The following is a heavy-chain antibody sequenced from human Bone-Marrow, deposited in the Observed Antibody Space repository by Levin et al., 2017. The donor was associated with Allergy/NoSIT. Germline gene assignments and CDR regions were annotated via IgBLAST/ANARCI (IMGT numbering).Heavy chain of an antibody. J-gene: IGHJ4*02. Sequence: SCAASGFTLSNVRISWVRQAPGKGLEWVGHINTIADGGTADSAAPVKGRFIISRDDSKNTLFLQMNNLKTEDTAVYYCTTDSVVSRVWGQGTLVIVSS. CDR3: TTDSVVSRV. V-gene: IGHV3-15*01. D-gene: IGHD2-15*01. CDR2: INTIADGGTA. CDR1: GFTLSNVR.